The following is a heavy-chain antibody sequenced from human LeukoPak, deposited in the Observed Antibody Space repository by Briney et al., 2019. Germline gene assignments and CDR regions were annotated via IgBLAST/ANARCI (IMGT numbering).Heavy chain of an antibody. V-gene: IGHV1-18*01. Sequence: ASVKVSCKASGYTFTGYGINWVRQAPGQGLEWMGWISAYNGNTNYAQKLQGRVTITADKSTSTAYMELSSLRSEDTAVYYCARERYCSGGSCYNWFDPWGQGTLVTVSS. J-gene: IGHJ5*02. CDR1: GYTFTGYG. CDR2: ISAYNGNT. D-gene: IGHD2-15*01. CDR3: ARERYCSGGSCYNWFDP.